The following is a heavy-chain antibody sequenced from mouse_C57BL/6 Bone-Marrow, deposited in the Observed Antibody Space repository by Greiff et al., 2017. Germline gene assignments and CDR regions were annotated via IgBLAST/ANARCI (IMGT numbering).Heavy chain of an antibody. V-gene: IGHV5-15*04. CDR2: ISNLAYSI. J-gene: IGHJ4*01. CDR3: ARLTTVVANYAMDY. CDR1: GFTFSDYG. Sequence: EVKLVESGGGLVQPGGSLKLSCAASGFTFSDYGMAWVRQAPRKGPEWVAFISNLAYSIYYADTVTGRFTISSENAKNTLYLEMSSLRSEDTAMYYCARLTTVVANYAMDYWGQGTSVTVSS. D-gene: IGHD1-1*01.